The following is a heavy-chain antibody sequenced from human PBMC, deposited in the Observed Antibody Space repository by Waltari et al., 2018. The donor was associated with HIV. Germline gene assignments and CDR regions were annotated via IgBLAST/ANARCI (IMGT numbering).Heavy chain of an antibody. CDR1: GLTFINYE. D-gene: IGHD3-22*01. V-gene: IGHV3-48*03. CDR3: ARSGLYDTSGYYAPFGY. J-gene: IGHJ4*02. Sequence: EVQLVESGGGLVQPGGSLRLSCAASGLTFINYEMNWLRQAPGKGLEWISYISSSGSTIYYADSVKGRLTISRDNAKNSLYVQMNSLRAEDTAVYYCARSGLYDTSGYYAPFGYWGQGTLVTVSS. CDR2: ISSSGSTI.